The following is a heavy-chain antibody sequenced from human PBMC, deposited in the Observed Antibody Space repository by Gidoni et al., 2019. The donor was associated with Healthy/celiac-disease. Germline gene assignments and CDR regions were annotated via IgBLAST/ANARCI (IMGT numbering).Heavy chain of an antibody. D-gene: IGHD2-21*02. V-gene: IGHV1-69*06. J-gene: IGHJ4*02. CDR2: IIPILGTA. CDR3: GRESGGGWGPLDY. Sequence: QVQLVQSGAEVKKPGSSVKVSCKASGGTFSSYAISWVRQAPGQGLEWMGGIIPILGTANYAQKFKGRVTITADKSTSTAYRELSSVRSEDRAVYYCGRESGGGWGPLDYWGQGTLVTVSS. CDR1: GGTFSSYA.